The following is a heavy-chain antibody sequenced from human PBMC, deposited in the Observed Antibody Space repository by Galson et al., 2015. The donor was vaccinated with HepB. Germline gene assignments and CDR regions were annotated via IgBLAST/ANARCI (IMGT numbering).Heavy chain of an antibody. CDR1: GYSLPSYW. CDR3: AAANAHYVNDPPA. D-gene: IGHD1-1*01. Sequence: QSGAEVKKPGESLRISCKGSGYSLPSYWICWVRQVPGKGLEWMGRIDPSDSYTNYSPSFQGHVTISADKSISTAYLQWSSLTASDTAMYYCAAANAHYVNDPPAWGQGTLVTVSS. CDR2: IDPSDSYT. V-gene: IGHV5-10-1*01. J-gene: IGHJ4*02.